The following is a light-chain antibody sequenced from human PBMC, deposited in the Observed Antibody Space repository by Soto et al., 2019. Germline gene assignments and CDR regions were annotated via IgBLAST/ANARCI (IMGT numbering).Light chain of an antibody. CDR2: DVT. J-gene: IGLJ2*01. V-gene: IGLV2-14*03. CDR3: GSYTSSNTLV. CDR1: TSDVGGHDY. Sequence: QAVVTQPASVSGSPGQTIAISCTGTTSDVGGHDYVSWYQHHPGTAPKLLIYDVTYRPSGVSNRFSGSKSGNTASLTISRPQAEDDDDYYCGSYTSSNTLVFGGGTKLTVL.